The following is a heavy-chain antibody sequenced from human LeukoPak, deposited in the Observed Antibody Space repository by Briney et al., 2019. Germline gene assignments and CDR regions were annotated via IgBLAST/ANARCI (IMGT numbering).Heavy chain of an antibody. V-gene: IGHV1-69*02. D-gene: IGHD3-10*01. CDR2: ITPLLTIT. CDR1: GGTLSTYT. Sequence: ASVKVSCKASGGTLSTYTISWLRQATGQGLEWMGRITPLLTITKYAQKFQGRVTITADRSTSTVHMELNSLTSEDTAVYYCARGGDWFGPWGQGSLVTVSS. J-gene: IGHJ5*02. CDR3: ARGGDWFGP.